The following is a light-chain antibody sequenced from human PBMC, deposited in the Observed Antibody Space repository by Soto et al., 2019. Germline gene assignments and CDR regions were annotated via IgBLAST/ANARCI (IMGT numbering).Light chain of an antibody. CDR3: QSYDSSLSAVV. V-gene: IGLV1-40*01. Sequence: QSVLTQPPPVSGAPGQRVTISCTGSSSNIGAGYDVHWYQHLPGTAPKLLIYGNSNRPSGVPDRFSGSKSGTSASLAITGLQAEDEADYYCQSYDSSLSAVVFGGGTKLTVL. CDR1: SSNIGAGYD. CDR2: GNS. J-gene: IGLJ2*01.